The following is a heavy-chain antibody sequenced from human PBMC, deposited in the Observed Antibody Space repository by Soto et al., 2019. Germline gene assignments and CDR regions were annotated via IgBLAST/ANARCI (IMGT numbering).Heavy chain of an antibody. Sequence: QVQLQESGPGLVKPSQTLSLTCTVSGGSISSGGYYWSWIRQHPGKGLEWIGYIYYSGSTYYNPSLKSRFTISVDTSKNQFSLKLSSVTAADTAVYYCARVLWFGELFRAFDIWGQGTMVTVSS. CDR1: GGSISSGGYY. CDR2: IYYSGST. V-gene: IGHV4-31*03. CDR3: ARVLWFGELFRAFDI. D-gene: IGHD3-10*01. J-gene: IGHJ3*02.